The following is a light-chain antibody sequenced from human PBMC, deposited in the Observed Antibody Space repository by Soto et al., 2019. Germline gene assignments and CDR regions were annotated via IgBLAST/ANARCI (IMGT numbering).Light chain of an antibody. J-gene: IGKJ1*01. CDR2: DAS. V-gene: IGKV1-5*01. CDR3: QQYNTYSWT. CDR1: QRLNRW. Sequence: DIEMSQSPSSLSASVGDRVTITCRASQRLNRWLAWYQQKPGKAPKLLTYDASSLQSGVPSRFSGSGSGTEFALTISSLQPDDFATYYCQQYNTYSWTFGPGTKVEIK.